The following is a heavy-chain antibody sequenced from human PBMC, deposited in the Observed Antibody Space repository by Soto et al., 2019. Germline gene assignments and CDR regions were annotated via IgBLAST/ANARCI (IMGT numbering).Heavy chain of an antibody. CDR3: ARGYFEQWLLSAYNYYYYGMDV. V-gene: IGHV1-2*04. D-gene: IGHD6-19*01. J-gene: IGHJ6*02. CDR2: INPSSGGT. CDR1: GYTFTGYY. Sequence: ASVKVSCKASGYTFTGYYMHWVRQAPGQGLEWMGWINPSSGGTNYAQKFQGWVTMTRDTSISTAYMELSRLRSDDTAVYYCARGYFEQWLLSAYNYYYYGMDVWGQGTTVTVSS.